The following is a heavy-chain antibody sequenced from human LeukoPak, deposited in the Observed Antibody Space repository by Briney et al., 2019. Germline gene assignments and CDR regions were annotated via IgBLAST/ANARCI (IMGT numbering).Heavy chain of an antibody. Sequence: GGSLRLSCAASGFTFSSYWMNWVRQAPGKGLEWVGRIKSKTDGGTTDYAAPVKGRFTISRDDSKNTLFLQMNSLKTEDTAVYYCTHYTVTTSFDYWGQGTLVTVSS. V-gene: IGHV3-15*07. CDR2: IKSKTDGGTT. CDR1: GFTFSSYW. CDR3: THYTVTTSFDY. J-gene: IGHJ4*02. D-gene: IGHD4-11*01.